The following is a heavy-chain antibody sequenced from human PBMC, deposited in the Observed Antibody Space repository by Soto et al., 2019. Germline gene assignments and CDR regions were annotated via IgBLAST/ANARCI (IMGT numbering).Heavy chain of an antibody. D-gene: IGHD6-19*01. CDR1: GFSLSNAGMG. V-gene: IGHV2-26*01. Sequence: QVTLKESGPVVVKPTETLTLTCAVSGFSLSNAGMGVSWIRQPPGKALEWLAHIFSHDEKSYSPSLKSRLTISKDTSRSQVVLTMTNMNPVDTATYYCARIREDNSGWSHFDSWGQGTLVTVSS. CDR3: ARIREDNSGWSHFDS. CDR2: IFSHDEK. J-gene: IGHJ4*02.